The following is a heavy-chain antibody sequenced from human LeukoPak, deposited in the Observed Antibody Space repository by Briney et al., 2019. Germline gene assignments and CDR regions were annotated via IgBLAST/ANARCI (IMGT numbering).Heavy chain of an antibody. J-gene: IGHJ4*02. D-gene: IGHD3-3*01. CDR2: VYHSGNT. Sequence: PSETLSLTCVASGDSISSSNWWSWVRQPPGKGLEWIGEVYHSGNTNYNPSLKRRVSISVDKSKNQFSLKVRSVTAADTAVYYCARDKGFLGDYFDYWGQGTLVTVSS. CDR3: ARDKGFLGDYFDY. CDR1: GDSISSSNW. V-gene: IGHV4-4*02.